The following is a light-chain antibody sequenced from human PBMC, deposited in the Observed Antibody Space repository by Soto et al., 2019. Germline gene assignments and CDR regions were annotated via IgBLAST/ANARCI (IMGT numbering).Light chain of an antibody. J-gene: IGKJ1*01. CDR1: QRISSY. CDR3: LQYLTYPWT. V-gene: IGKV1-39*01. CDR2: DAS. Sequence: DIQMTQSPSSLSASVGDRVTITCRASQRISSYLNWYQQKPGKAPTLLIYDASILKSGVPSTFNGNGSGTEFALTVSSLHPDDFATYYCLQYLTYPWTFGQGTKVDIK.